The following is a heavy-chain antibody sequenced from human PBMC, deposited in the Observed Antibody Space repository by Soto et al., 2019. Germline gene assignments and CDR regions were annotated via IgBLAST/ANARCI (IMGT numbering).Heavy chain of an antibody. J-gene: IGHJ6*04. CDR3: TGDDVHCSGGRCCGVPMDV. V-gene: IGHV3-66*01. Sequence: EVQLVESGGALVQPGGSLRLSCTASGFSVSSKYMSWVSQAPGTGLEWLALIQSGGSTYYAGSVKGRFTISRDNSQNALSLQMNSMRVEDTGVYYFTGDDVHCSGGRCCGVPMDVWVKGTTVTVSA. D-gene: IGHD2-15*01. CDR2: IQSGGST. CDR1: GFSVSSKY.